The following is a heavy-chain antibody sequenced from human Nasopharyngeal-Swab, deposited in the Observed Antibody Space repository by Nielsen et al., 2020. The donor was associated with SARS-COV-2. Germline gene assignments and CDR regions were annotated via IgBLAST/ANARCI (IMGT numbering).Heavy chain of an antibody. CDR3: AISGWYYAFDI. V-gene: IGHV4-39*07. CDR1: GGSINSSSYY. J-gene: IGHJ3*02. D-gene: IGHD6-19*01. CDR2: IYYSGST. Sequence: GSLRLSCTVSGGSINSSSYYWGWIRQPPGKGLEWIGSIYYSGSTYYNPPLESRVTISVDTSKNQFSLKLSSVTAADTAVYYCAISGWYYAFDIWGQGTMVTVPS.